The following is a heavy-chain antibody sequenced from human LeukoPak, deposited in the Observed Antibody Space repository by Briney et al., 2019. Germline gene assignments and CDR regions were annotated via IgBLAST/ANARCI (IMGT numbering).Heavy chain of an antibody. D-gene: IGHD1-26*01. V-gene: IGHV4-38-2*02. Sequence: SETLSLTCTVSGYSISSGYYWGWIRQPPGKGLEWIGSIYHSGSTYYNPSLKSRVTISVDTSKNQFSLKLSSVTAADTAVYYCARQGGGYSPFGYWGQGTLVTVSS. CDR3: ARQGGGYSPFGY. CDR2: IYHSGST. J-gene: IGHJ4*02. CDR1: GYSISSGYY.